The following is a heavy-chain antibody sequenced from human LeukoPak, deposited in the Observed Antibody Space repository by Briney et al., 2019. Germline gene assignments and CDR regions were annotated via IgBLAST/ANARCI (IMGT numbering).Heavy chain of an antibody. CDR2: IYHSGST. CDR3: ASMPVAGIIDY. J-gene: IGHJ4*02. CDR1: GYSISSGYY. Sequence: SETLSLTCTVSGYSISSGYYWGWIRQPPGKRLEWIGSIYHSGSTYYNPSLKSRVTISVDTSKNQFSLKLSSVTAADTAVYYCASMPVAGIIDYWGQGTLVTVSS. V-gene: IGHV4-38-2*02. D-gene: IGHD6-19*01.